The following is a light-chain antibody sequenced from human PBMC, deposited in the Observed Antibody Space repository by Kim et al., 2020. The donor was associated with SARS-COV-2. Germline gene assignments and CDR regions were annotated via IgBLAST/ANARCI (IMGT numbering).Light chain of an antibody. J-gene: IGLJ3*02. CDR2: NDN. Sequence: QSALTQLPSASGTPGQRVTISCSGSRSTIGGNPVSWYQQLPGTAPKLLIYNDNQRPSGVPGRFSGSKSGTSASLAISGLQSEDEANYYCAAWHDSLNGPVFGGGTQLTVL. CDR3: AAWHDSLNGPV. CDR1: RSTIGGNP. V-gene: IGLV1-44*01.